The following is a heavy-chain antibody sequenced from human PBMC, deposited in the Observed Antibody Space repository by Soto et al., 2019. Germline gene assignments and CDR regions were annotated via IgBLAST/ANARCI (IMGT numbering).Heavy chain of an antibody. CDR2: IYYSGST. CDR1: GGSISRYY. CDR3: ARLTSGPVYFDY. J-gene: IGHJ4*02. Sequence: LSLTCTVSGGSISRYYWSWIRQPPGKGLEWIGYIYYSGSTNYNPSLKSRVTISVDTSKNQFSLKLSSVTAADTAVYYCARLTSGPVYFDYWGQGTLVTVSS. V-gene: IGHV4-59*01. D-gene: IGHD3-10*01.